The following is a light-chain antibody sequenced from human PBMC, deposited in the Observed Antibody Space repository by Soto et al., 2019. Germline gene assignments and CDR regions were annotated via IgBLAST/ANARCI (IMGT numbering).Light chain of an antibody. V-gene: IGKV1-9*01. CDR1: QGISSY. CDR2: AAS. Sequence: DIPLTQSPSFLSASVGDRVTITCRASQGISSYLAWYQQKPGKAPKLLIYAASTLHTEVPSRFSGSGSGTEFSLTISSLQPDDFATYYCQQLKTYPLTFGGGTKVEIK. CDR3: QQLKTYPLT. J-gene: IGKJ4*01.